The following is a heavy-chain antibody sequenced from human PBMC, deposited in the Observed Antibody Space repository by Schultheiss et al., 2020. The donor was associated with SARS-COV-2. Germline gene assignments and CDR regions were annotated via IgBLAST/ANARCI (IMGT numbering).Heavy chain of an antibody. CDR1: GFTFSDYY. V-gene: IGHV3-11*04. D-gene: IGHD2-15*01. CDR2: ISSSSSTI. Sequence: GGSLRLSCAASGFTFSDYYINWIRQAPGKGLEWLSYISSSSSTIYYADSVKGRFTISRDNAKNSLYLQMNSLRDEDTAVYYCARDGRIVVVPSRWGQGTLGTVSS. CDR3: ARDGRIVVVPSR. J-gene: IGHJ4*02.